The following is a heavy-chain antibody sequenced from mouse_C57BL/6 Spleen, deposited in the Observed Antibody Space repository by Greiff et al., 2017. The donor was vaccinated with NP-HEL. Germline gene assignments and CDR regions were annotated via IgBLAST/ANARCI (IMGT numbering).Heavy chain of an antibody. CDR1: GFTFTDYY. CDR2: IRNKANGYTT. Sequence: EVQRVESGGGLVQPGGSLSLSCAASGFTFTDYYMSWVRQPPGKALEWLGFIRNKANGYTTEYSASVKGRFTISRDNSQSILYLQMNALRAEDSATYYCARWSGTYNFDYWGQGTTLTVSS. J-gene: IGHJ2*01. D-gene: IGHD4-1*01. V-gene: IGHV7-3*01. CDR3: ARWSGTYNFDY.